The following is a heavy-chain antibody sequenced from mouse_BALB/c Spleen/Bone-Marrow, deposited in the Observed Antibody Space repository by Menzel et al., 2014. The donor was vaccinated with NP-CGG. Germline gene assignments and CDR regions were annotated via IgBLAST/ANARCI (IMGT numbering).Heavy chain of an antibody. CDR2: IHPSDSET. CDR1: GYSFTNYW. V-gene: IGHV1S82*01. J-gene: IGHJ3*01. D-gene: IGHD2-1*01. Sequence: QVQLKQSGAELVRPGASVKLSCKASGYSFTNYWMNWVKQRPGQGLEWIGMIHPSDSETRLNQKFKDKATLTVDKSSSQAYMQLSSPTSEDSTVYYGARFGNYGEFAYWGQGTLVTVSA. CDR3: ARFGNYGEFAY.